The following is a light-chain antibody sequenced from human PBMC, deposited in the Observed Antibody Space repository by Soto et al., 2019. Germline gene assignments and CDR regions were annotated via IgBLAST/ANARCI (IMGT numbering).Light chain of an antibody. CDR3: QQFGASLTWT. J-gene: IGKJ1*01. Sequence: EVVLTHSPGSLSLSPWGIGMFSCRASQSVMSNYIAWYQQRPGQPPRPLIYGASSSATGIPDRLSGSGSGADFTLTISRLEPEDFAVYYCQQFGASLTWTFGQGTKVDNK. V-gene: IGKV3-20*01. CDR2: GAS. CDR1: QSVMSNY.